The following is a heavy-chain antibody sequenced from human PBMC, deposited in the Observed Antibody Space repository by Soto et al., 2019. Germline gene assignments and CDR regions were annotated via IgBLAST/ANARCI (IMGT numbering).Heavy chain of an antibody. CDR1: GFTFDDYA. D-gene: IGHD2-15*01. V-gene: IGHV3-9*01. CDR3: ARGPYCSGGTCFSGHVTDPYYFDY. Sequence: EVQLVESGGGLVQPGRSLRLSCAASGFTFDDYAMHWVRQAPEKGLEWVSGISWNSVSIAYGDAVKGRFTISRDNAKKSLYLQMNSLTPEGTALYYCARGPYCSGGTCFSGHVTDPYYFDYLGQGTLVTVSS. CDR2: ISWNSVSI. J-gene: IGHJ4*02.